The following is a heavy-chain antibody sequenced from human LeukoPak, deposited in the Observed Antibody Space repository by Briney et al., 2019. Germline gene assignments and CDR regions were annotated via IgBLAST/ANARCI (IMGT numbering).Heavy chain of an antibody. V-gene: IGHV3-74*01. CDR2: FYSDGSRT. Sequence: GGSLRLSCAGSGFTLSSYWMHWVRQAPGKGLVWVSRFYSDGSRTNYADSVKGRFTISGDNAKNTQYLQMNSLRAEDTAVYYCARDEIAGFDYWGQGTLVTVSS. CDR3: ARDEIAGFDY. D-gene: IGHD6-13*01. J-gene: IGHJ4*02. CDR1: GFTLSSYW.